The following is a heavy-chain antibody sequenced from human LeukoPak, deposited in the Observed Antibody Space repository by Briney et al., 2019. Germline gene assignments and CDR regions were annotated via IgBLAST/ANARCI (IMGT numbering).Heavy chain of an antibody. J-gene: IGHJ4*02. CDR2: IYYSGST. Sequence: PSQTPSLTCTVSGGSISSGGYYWSWIRQPPGKGLEWIGYIYYSGSTNYNPSLKSRVTISVDTSKNQFSLKLSSVTAADTAVYYCARGGIAAAFTFDYWGQGTLVTVSS. CDR3: ARGGIAAAFTFDY. V-gene: IGHV4-61*08. D-gene: IGHD6-13*01. CDR1: GGSISSGGYY.